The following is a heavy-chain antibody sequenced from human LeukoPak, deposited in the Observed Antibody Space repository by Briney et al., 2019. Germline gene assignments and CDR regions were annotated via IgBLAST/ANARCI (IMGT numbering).Heavy chain of an antibody. CDR2: IIPIFGTA. V-gene: IGHV1-69*13. CDR1: GGTFSSYA. Sequence: GASVKVSCKASGGTFSSYAISWVRQAPGQGLEWMGGIIPIFGTANYAQKFQGRVTITADESTSTAYMELSSLRSEDTAVYYCARESTFRLLRNVSDIWGQGTMVTVSS. CDR3: ARESTFRLLRNVSDI. J-gene: IGHJ3*02. D-gene: IGHD5-12*01.